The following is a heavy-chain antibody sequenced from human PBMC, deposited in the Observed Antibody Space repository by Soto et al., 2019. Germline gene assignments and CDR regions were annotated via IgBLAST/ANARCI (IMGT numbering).Heavy chain of an antibody. CDR2: ISGSGGST. J-gene: IGHJ4*02. CDR3: AKVRTVVVAATYFDY. V-gene: IGHV3-23*01. Sequence: GGSLRLSCAASGFTFSSYAMSWVRQAPGKGLEWVSAISGSGGSTYYADSVKGRFTISRDNSKNTLYLQMNSLGAEDTAVYYCAKVRTVVVAATYFDYWGQGTLVTVSS. CDR1: GFTFSSYA. D-gene: IGHD2-15*01.